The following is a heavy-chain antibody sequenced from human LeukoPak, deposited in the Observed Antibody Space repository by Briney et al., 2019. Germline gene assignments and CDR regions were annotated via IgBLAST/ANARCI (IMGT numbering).Heavy chain of an antibody. CDR1: GFTFSTYS. CDR3: ARHASGFTSRTDS. CDR2: ISSGSIHI. D-gene: IGHD1-1*01. J-gene: IGHJ4*02. Sequence: GGSLRLSCAASGFTFSTYSMNWVRQAPGKGLEWVSSISSGSIHIYYADSVKGRFTISRDNAKNSLYLHMNSLRADDTAVYYCARHASGFTSRTDSWGQGTLVTVSS. V-gene: IGHV3-21*01.